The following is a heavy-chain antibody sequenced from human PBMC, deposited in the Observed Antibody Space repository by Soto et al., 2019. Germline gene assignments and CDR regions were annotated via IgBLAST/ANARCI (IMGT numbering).Heavy chain of an antibody. CDR1: GYSFTDYH. CDR2: INPKSGGT. V-gene: IGHV1-2*04. J-gene: IGHJ6*02. CDR3: AMCACTDCSNGVCSVFYNQDMDV. D-gene: IGHD2-8*01. Sequence: ASVKVSCKASGYSFTDYHIHWVRQAPGQGLEWLGRINPKSGGTSTAQKFQGWVTMTTDTSISTASMELTRLTSDDTAMDYCAMCACTDCSNGVCSVFYNQDMDVLGQRTTVTFSS.